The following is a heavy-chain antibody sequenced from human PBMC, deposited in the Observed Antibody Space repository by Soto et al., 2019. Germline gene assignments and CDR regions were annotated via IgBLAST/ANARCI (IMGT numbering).Heavy chain of an antibody. V-gene: IGHV3-23*01. CDR3: ASASGTYYYYYYYMDV. J-gene: IGHJ6*03. CDR1: GFTFSTYG. Sequence: GGSLRLSCAASGFTFSTYGMSWVRQAPGKGLEWVSDIGGSGSRTYYAASVKGRFTISRDNANNTLYLQMNSLRAEDTAVYYCASASGTYYYYYYYMDVWGKGTTVTVSS. CDR2: IGGSGSRT. D-gene: IGHD3-16*01.